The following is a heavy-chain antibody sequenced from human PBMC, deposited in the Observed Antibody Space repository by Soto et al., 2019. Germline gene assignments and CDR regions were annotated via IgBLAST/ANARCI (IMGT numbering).Heavy chain of an antibody. Sequence: EVQLLESGGGLVQPGGSLRLSCVASGFTFSDYAMSWVRQAPGKGLKWVSAISGSGGGTYYADSVKGRFTISRDRSGNTVYLQMNSLTVEDTAVYYCAKYGSGTYYNVGLDGLDVWGQGITVTISS. CDR3: AKYGSGTYYNVGLDGLDV. V-gene: IGHV3-23*01. D-gene: IGHD3-10*01. J-gene: IGHJ6*02. CDR1: GFTFSDYA. CDR2: ISGSGGGT.